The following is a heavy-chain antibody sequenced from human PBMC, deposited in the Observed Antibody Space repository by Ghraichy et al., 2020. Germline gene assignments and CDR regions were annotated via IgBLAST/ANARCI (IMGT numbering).Heavy chain of an antibody. Sequence: ASVKVSCKASGYPFTSYYIHWVRQAPAQGLECLGIMNPSSGTTTYTHTFQDRLTLTRDTSTTTVYMDLSSLRSEDTAVYYCARSRAAAGTLLTNYFYGLDVWGQGTAVTVSS. CDR3: ARSRAAAGTLLTNYFYGLDV. CDR2: MNPSSGTT. CDR1: GYPFTSYY. V-gene: IGHV1-46*01. D-gene: IGHD6-13*01. J-gene: IGHJ6*02.